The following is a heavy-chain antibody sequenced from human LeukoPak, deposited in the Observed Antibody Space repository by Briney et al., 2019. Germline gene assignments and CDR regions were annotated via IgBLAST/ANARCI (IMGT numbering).Heavy chain of an antibody. CDR2: IYTSGRT. CDR3: ARDPAYYYDSSAYWR. J-gene: IGHJ4*02. CDR1: GGSISSGSYY. D-gene: IGHD3-22*01. Sequence: SETLSLTXTVSGGSISSGSYYWSWIRQPAGKGLEWIGHIYTSGRTNYNPSLKSRVTISVDTSKNQFSLKLTSVTAADTAAYYCARDPAYYYDSSAYWRWGQGTLVTVSS. V-gene: IGHV4-61*09.